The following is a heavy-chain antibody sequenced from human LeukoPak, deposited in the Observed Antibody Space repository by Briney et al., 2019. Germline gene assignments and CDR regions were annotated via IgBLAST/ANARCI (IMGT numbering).Heavy chain of an antibody. Sequence: GASVKVSCKASGYTFTGYYMHWVRQAPGQGLEWMGRINPNSGGTNYAQKFQGRVTMTRDTSISTAYMELSRLRSDDTAVYYCARDRKSIAARRAIDYWGQGTLVTVSS. CDR3: ARDRKSIAARRAIDY. J-gene: IGHJ4*02. V-gene: IGHV1-2*06. D-gene: IGHD6-6*01. CDR1: GYTFTGYY. CDR2: INPNSGGT.